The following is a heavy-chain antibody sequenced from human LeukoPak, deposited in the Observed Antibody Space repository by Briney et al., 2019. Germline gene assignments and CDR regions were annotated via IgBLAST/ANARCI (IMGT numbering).Heavy chain of an antibody. CDR3: ARGRPHGNDY. J-gene: IGHJ4*02. Sequence: SETLSLTCTVSGGSISSSYYYWGWIRQPPGKGLEWIGSIYSSGSTYYNPSLKSRVTISVDTSKNQFSLKLTSVTAADTAVYYCARGRPHGNDYWGQGTLVTVSS. CDR2: IYSSGST. V-gene: IGHV4-39*01. CDR1: GGSISSSYYY. D-gene: IGHD4-23*01.